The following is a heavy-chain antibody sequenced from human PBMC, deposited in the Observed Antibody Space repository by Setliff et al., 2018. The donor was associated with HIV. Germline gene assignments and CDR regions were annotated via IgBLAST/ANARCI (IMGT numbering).Heavy chain of an antibody. CDR1: GDSIFTSTYY. CDR3: AILGRPYRGQGWFDP. D-gene: IGHD2-21*01. J-gene: IGHJ5*02. V-gene: IGHV4-39*01. Sequence: PSETLSLTCSVSGDSIFTSTYYWGWIRQPPGKRLEWIGSIYYSGNTYYNPTLKSRFTISVYTSKNQFFLTLSSVTATDSAVYYCAILGRPYRGQGWFDPWGQGHWSPSP. CDR2: IYYSGNT.